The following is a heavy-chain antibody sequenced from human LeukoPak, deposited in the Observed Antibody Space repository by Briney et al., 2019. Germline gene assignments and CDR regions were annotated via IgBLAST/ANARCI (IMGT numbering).Heavy chain of an antibody. CDR1: GFTFSSYA. V-gene: IGHV3-23*01. CDR3: AAAGGGSYYDSSFFGPDDY. CDR2: ISGSGGGT. J-gene: IGHJ4*02. Sequence: GGSLRLSCAASGFTFSSYAMSWVRQAPGKGLERVSAISGSGGGTYYADSVRGRFTISRDNSKNTVYLQLNSLRAEDTAVYYCAAAGGGSYYDSSFFGPDDYWGQGTLITVSS. D-gene: IGHD3-22*01.